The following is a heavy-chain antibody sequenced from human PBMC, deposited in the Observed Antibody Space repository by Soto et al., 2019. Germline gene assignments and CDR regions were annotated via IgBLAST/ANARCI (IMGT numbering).Heavy chain of an antibody. J-gene: IGHJ6*02. CDR3: AKGGPATAIYYYYYYGMDV. CDR2: ISYDGSNK. Sequence: GGSLRLSCAASGFTFSSYGMHWVRQAPGKGLEWVAVISYDGSNKYYADSVKGRFTISRDNSKNTLYLQMNSLRAEDTAVCYCAKGGPATAIYYYYYYGMDVWGQGTTVTVSS. V-gene: IGHV3-30*18. CDR1: GFTFSSYG. D-gene: IGHD2-21*02.